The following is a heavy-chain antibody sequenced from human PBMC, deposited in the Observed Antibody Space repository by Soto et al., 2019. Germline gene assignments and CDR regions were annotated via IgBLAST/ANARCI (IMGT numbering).Heavy chain of an antibody. J-gene: IGHJ4*02. Sequence: QVQLQESGPGLVKPSDTLSLTCAVSGYSISSSNWWGWIRQPPGKGLEWIGYIYYSGTTYYNPSPKSRVTMSLDPSKNPFSLKLTSVTSVDTAVYYCERREIQGPIDYWGQGTLVTVSS. CDR1: GYSISSSNW. V-gene: IGHV4-28*01. D-gene: IGHD1-26*01. CDR2: IYYSGTT. CDR3: ERREIQGPIDY.